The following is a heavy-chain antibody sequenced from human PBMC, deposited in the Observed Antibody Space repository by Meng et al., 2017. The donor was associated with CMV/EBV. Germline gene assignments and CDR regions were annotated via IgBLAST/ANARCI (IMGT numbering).Heavy chain of an antibody. CDR2: ISSSGSTI. D-gene: IGHD2-2*01. CDR1: GFTFSSYE. J-gene: IGHJ6*02. Sequence: GESLKISCAASGFTFSSYEMNWVRQAPGKGLGWVSYISSSGSTIYYADSVKGRFTISRDNAKNSLYLQMNSLRAEDTAVYYCARDRGVVPAAMGRGYYYYYGMDVWGQGTTVTVSS. CDR3: ARDRGVVPAAMGRGYYYYYGMDV. V-gene: IGHV3-48*03.